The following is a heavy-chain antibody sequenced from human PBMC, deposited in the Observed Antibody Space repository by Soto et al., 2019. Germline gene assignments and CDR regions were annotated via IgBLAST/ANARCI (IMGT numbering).Heavy chain of an antibody. V-gene: IGHV4-30-2*01. CDR2: INHSGST. Sequence: SETLSLTCAVSGGSISSGGYSWSWIRQPPGKGLEWIGEINHSGSTNYNPSLKSRVTTSVDTSKNRFSLKLSSVTAADTAVYYCARAGRVVRGVIYYYYGMDVWGQGTTVT. CDR1: GGSISSGGYS. D-gene: IGHD3-10*01. J-gene: IGHJ6*01. CDR3: ARAGRVVRGVIYYYYGMDV.